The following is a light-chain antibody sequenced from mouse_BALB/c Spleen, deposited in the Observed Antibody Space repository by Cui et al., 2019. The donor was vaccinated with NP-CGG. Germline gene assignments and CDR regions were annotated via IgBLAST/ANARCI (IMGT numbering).Light chain of an antibody. J-gene: IGLJ1*01. CDR3: ALWYSNHWV. CDR1: TGAATTSNY. Sequence: LLSQRSPLTTSPGETVTLTCRSSTGAATTSNYANWVQEKPDHLFTGLIGGTNNRAPGVPARFSGSLIGDKAALTITGAQTEDEAIYFCALWYSNHWVFGGGTKLTVL. V-gene: IGLV1*01. CDR2: GTN.